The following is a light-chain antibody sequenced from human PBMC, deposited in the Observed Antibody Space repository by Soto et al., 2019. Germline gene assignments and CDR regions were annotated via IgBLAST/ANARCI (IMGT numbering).Light chain of an antibody. V-gene: IGKV3-11*01. Sequence: EIVLTQSPATLSLSPGERATLSCRASQSLSSYLAWYQQRRGQAPRLLIYDASRRATGIPARFSGSGSGTVFTLSISSLEPEDFAVYCCQQRSDWPLTFGGVTKVEIK. CDR2: DAS. J-gene: IGKJ4*01. CDR1: QSLSSY. CDR3: QQRSDWPLT.